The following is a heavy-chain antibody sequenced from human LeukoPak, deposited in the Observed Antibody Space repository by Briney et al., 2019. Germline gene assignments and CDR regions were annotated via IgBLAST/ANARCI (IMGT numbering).Heavy chain of an antibody. CDR3: ARVNQEVFWSGYYTDY. V-gene: IGHV3-7*01. CDR2: IKQDGSEK. D-gene: IGHD3-3*01. Sequence: GGSLRLSCAASGFTFSSYWMSWVRQAPGKGLEWVANIKQDGSEKYYVDSVEGRFTISRNNAKNSLYLQMNGLRAEDTAVYYCARVNQEVFWSGYYTDYWGQGTLVTVSS. J-gene: IGHJ4*02. CDR1: GFTFSSYW.